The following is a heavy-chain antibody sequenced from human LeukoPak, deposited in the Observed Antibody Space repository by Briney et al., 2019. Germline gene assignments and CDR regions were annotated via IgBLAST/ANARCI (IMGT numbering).Heavy chain of an antibody. CDR2: VDSDGASI. Sequence: PGGSLRLSCAASGFTFSSYAMHWVRQAPGKGLVWVSRVDSDGASIAYADSVKGRFTISRDNAKNTLHLQMNKLRGEDTAVYYCVRDSGNYPDTDAFDIWGQGTTVTVSS. CDR3: VRDSGNYPDTDAFDI. V-gene: IGHV3-74*01. J-gene: IGHJ3*02. D-gene: IGHD1-26*01. CDR1: GFTFSSYA.